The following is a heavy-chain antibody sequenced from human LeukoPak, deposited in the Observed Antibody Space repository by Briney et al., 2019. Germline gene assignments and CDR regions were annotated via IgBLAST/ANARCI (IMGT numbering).Heavy chain of an antibody. CDR3: ARDGYSYGGWFDP. Sequence: GGSLRLSCAASGFTLSSFGMVWVRQAPGKGLEWVTLMWYDGRKKYYADSVKGRFTISRDNSKNTVYLQMNSLRGEDTAVYYCARDGYSYGGWFDPWGQGTLVTVSS. CDR1: GFTLSSFG. D-gene: IGHD5-18*01. J-gene: IGHJ5*02. CDR2: MWYDGRKK. V-gene: IGHV3-33*01.